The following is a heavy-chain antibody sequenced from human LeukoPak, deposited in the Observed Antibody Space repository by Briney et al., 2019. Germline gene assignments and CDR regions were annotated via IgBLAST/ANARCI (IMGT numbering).Heavy chain of an antibody. V-gene: IGHV3-23*01. CDR2: ISGSGHKS. J-gene: IGHJ4*02. Sequence: GGSLRLSCVASRFTFTNYVMGWVRQAPGKGLECVAAISGSGHKSYYADSVEGRFTVSRDNSRNTLFLRMNSLRAEDTAVYYCARSGGLQKFDYWGQGTLVTVSS. D-gene: IGHD4-11*01. CDR3: ARSGGLQKFDY. CDR1: RFTFTNYV.